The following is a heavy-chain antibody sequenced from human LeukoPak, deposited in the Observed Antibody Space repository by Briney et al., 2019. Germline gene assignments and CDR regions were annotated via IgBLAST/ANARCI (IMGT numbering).Heavy chain of an antibody. J-gene: IGHJ4*02. V-gene: IGHV3-21*01. CDR3: ARNKDSFDY. CDR2: ISSTSAYI. Sequence: GGSLRLSCAASGFTFSSYTMNWVRQAPGKGLEWVSSISSTSAYIYSPDSLKGRFTISRDNAKNSLYLQMNNLRAEDTAVYYCARNKDSFDYWGQGTLVTVSS. CDR1: GFTFSSYT.